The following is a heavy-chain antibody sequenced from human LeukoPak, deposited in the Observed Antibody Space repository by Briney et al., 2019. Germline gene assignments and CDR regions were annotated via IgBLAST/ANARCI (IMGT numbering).Heavy chain of an antibody. CDR1: GGSISSSSYY. Sequence: SETLSLTCTVSGGSISSSSYYWGWIRQPPGKGLEWIGSIYYSGSTYYNASLKSRVTISVDTSKNQFSLKLSSVTAADTAVYYCARNSGWRYYYYYMDVWGKGTTVTVSS. J-gene: IGHJ6*03. V-gene: IGHV4-39*07. D-gene: IGHD6-19*01. CDR3: ARNSGWRYYYYYMDV. CDR2: IYYSGST.